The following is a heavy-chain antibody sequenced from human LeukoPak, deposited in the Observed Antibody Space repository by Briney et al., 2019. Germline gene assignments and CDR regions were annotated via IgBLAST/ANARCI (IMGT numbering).Heavy chain of an antibody. J-gene: IGHJ4*02. Sequence: PGGSLRLSCAASGFTFSSYSMNWVRQAPGKGLEWVSYISSSGDTIYYADSVKGRFTISRDNGKNSLYLQMNSLRDEDTAVYYCARDSRWSFDYWGQGTLVTVSS. CDR2: ISSSGDTI. CDR3: ARDSRWSFDY. D-gene: IGHD6-13*01. V-gene: IGHV3-48*02. CDR1: GFTFSSYS.